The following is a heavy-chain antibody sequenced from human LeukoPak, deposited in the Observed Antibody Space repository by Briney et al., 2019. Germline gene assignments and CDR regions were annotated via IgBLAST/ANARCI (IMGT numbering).Heavy chain of an antibody. CDR2: ISGSGGST. CDR3: AKQGAVVVSSTWFAP. CDR1: GFTFSSYA. J-gene: IGHJ5*02. V-gene: IGHV3-23*01. D-gene: IGHD2-15*01. Sequence: GGSLRLSCAASGFTFSSYAMSWVRQAPGKGLEWVSGISGSGGSTYYADSVKGRFTISRDNSKNTLYLQMNSLRAEDTATCYCAKQGAVVVSSTWFAPWGQGTLVTVSS.